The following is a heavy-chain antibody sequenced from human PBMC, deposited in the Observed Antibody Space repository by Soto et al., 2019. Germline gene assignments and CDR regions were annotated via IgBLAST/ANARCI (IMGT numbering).Heavy chain of an antibody. Sequence: GGSLRLSCAASGLTFSSYAMSWVRQAPGKGLEWVSGISGVGGSTYDTDSVKGRFTISRDNSKNTLYLQMNSLRAEDTAVYYCAKGSYCSSTSRYYYYMDVWGKGTTVTVSS. CDR2: ISGVGGST. D-gene: IGHD2-2*01. CDR3: AKGSYCSSTSRYYYYMDV. J-gene: IGHJ6*03. CDR1: GLTFSSYA. V-gene: IGHV3-23*01.